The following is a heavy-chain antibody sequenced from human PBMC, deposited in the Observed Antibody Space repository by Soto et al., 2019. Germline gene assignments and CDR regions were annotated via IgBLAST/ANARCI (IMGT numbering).Heavy chain of an antibody. CDR3: ARIRGGYDWGDYYYYMDV. CDR2: IDWDDDK. CDR1: GFSLSTSGMC. V-gene: IGHV2-70*11. D-gene: IGHD5-12*01. Sequence: SGPTLVNPTQTLTLTCTFSGFSLSTSGMCVSWIRQPPGKALEWLARIDWDDDKYYSTSLKTRLTISKDTSKNQVVLTMTNMDPVDTATYYCARIRGGYDWGDYYYYMDVWGKGTTVTVSS. J-gene: IGHJ6*03.